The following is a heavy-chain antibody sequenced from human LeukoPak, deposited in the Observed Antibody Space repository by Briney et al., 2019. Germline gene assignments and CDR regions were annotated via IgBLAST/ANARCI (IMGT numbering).Heavy chain of an antibody. CDR2: IKQDGRVK. D-gene: IGHD3-22*01. CDR3: ARDGYDSSGYRDYYFDY. V-gene: IGHV3-7*01. CDR1: GFTFSSYW. J-gene: IGHJ4*02. Sequence: GGSLRLSCAASGFTFSSYWMSWVRQAPGKGLEWVANIKQDGRVKYYVECVKGRVTISRNNAKNSLYLQMNSLRAEDKGVYYCARDGYDSSGYRDYYFDYWGQGTLVTVSS.